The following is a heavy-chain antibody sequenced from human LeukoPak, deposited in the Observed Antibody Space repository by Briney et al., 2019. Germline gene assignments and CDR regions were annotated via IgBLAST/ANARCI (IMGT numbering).Heavy chain of an antibody. J-gene: IGHJ5*02. D-gene: IGHD4-17*01. CDR2: IYYSGST. CDR1: GGSISSGGYY. Sequence: SQTLSLTCTVSGGSISSGGYYWSWIRQHPGKGLEWIGYIYYSGSTYYNPSLKSRVTISVDTSKNQFSLKLSSVTAADTAVYYCARSKTTVTELYWFDPWGQGTLVTVSS. CDR3: ARSKTTVTELYWFDP. V-gene: IGHV4-31*03.